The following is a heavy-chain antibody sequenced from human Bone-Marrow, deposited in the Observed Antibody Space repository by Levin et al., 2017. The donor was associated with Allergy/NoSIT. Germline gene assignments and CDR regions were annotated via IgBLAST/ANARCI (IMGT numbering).Heavy chain of an antibody. J-gene: IGHJ4*02. D-gene: IGHD6-13*01. CDR1: GYTFTGYY. CDR2: INPNSGGT. CDR3: ARGLAAAGLYYFDY. Sequence: GESLKISCKASGYTFTGYYMHWVRQAPGQGLEWMGWINPNSGGTNYAQKFQGRVTMTRDTSISTAYMELSRLRSDDTAVYYCARGLAAAGLYYFDYWGQGTLVTVSS. V-gene: IGHV1-2*02.